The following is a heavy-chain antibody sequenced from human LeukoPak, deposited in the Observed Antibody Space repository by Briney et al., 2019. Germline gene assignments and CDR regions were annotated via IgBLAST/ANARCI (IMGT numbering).Heavy chain of an antibody. CDR1: GFTFRTYW. CDR3: AREGLPYSRDY. Sequence: GGSLRLSCSPSGFTFRTYWMSGVRQTPEKGLEWGANIKGDGSLINYADSVKGRFTISRDNAKNSLSGQMNSLTADDPGLYYCAREGLPYSRDYWGQGTLVTVSS. D-gene: IGHD4-11*01. V-gene: IGHV3-7*01. CDR2: IKGDGSLI. J-gene: IGHJ4*02.